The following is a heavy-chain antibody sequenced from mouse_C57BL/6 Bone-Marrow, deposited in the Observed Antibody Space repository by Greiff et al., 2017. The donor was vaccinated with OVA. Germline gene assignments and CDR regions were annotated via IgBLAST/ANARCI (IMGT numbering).Heavy chain of an antibody. D-gene: IGHD2-4*01. Sequence: VQLQQSGAELAKPGASVKLSCKASGYTFTSYWMHWVKQRPGQGLEWIGYINPSSGYTKYNQKFKDKATLTADKSSRTAYMQLSSLTYEDSAVYYCTRSGGYYDYDGGFAYWGKGTLVTVSA. V-gene: IGHV1-7*01. CDR1: GYTFTSYW. CDR2: INPSSGYT. J-gene: IGHJ3*01. CDR3: TRSGGYYDYDGGFAY.